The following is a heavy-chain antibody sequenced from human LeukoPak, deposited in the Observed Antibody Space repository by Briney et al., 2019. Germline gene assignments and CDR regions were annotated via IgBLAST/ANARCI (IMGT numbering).Heavy chain of an antibody. CDR2: ISSSGSTI. CDR1: GFTFSDYY. D-gene: IGHD3-10*01. J-gene: IGHJ6*02. CDR3: ARDTMVRGVIVDYYYGMDV. Sequence: PGGSLRLSCAASGFTFSDYYMSWIRQAPGKGLEWVSYISSSGSTIYYADSVKGRFTISRDNAKNSLYLQMNSLRAEDTAVYYCARDTMVRGVIVDYYYGMDVWGQGTTVTASS. V-gene: IGHV3-11*01.